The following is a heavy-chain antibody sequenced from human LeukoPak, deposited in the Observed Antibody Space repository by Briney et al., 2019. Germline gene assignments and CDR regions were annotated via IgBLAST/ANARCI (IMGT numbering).Heavy chain of an antibody. CDR2: INPSGST. D-gene: IGHD3-10*01. J-gene: IGHJ5*02. Sequence: SETLSLTCAVYGASFSGYYWSWIRQPPGKGLEGIGEINPSGSTNYNPSLKSRVTISVDTSKNQFSLKLSSVTAADTAVFYCARHYYYGSGSYHWFDPWGQGTLVTVSS. V-gene: IGHV4-34*01. CDR3: ARHYYYGSGSYHWFDP. CDR1: GASFSGYY.